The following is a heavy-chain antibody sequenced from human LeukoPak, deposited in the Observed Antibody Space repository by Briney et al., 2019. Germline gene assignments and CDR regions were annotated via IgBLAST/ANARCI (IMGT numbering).Heavy chain of an antibody. J-gene: IGHJ4*02. CDR1: GFTFSSYH. V-gene: IGHV3-48*01. Sequence: GGSLRLSCAASGFTFSSYHMNWVRQAPGKGLEWVSYISTSSSTIYYADSVKGRFAISRDSAKNSLYLQMNSLRVEDTAVYYCARVWQDYSNVDYWGQGTLVTVSS. CDR2: ISTSSSTI. CDR3: ARVWQDYSNVDY. D-gene: IGHD4-11*01.